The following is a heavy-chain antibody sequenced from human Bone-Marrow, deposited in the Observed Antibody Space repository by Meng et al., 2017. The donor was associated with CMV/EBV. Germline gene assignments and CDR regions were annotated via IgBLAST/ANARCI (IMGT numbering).Heavy chain of an antibody. CDR2: INPSGGST. J-gene: IGHJ5*02. CDR3: ARDMCLRSTSCYPGWFDP. D-gene: IGHD2-2*01. Sequence: ASVKVSCKASGYTFTGYYMHWVRQAPGQGLEWMGIINPSGGSTSYAQKFQGRVTITTDESTSTAYMELSSLRSEDTAVYYCARDMCLRSTSCYPGWFDPWGQGTLVTVAS. V-gene: IGHV1-46*01. CDR1: GYTFTGYY.